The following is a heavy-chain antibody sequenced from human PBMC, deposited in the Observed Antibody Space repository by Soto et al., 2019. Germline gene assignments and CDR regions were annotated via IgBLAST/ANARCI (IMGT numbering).Heavy chain of an antibody. D-gene: IGHD3-3*01. CDR3: ARVLLIYDFWSGYSEPDAFDI. Sequence: SETLSLTCTVSGGSISSGDYYWSWIRQPPGKGLEWIGYIYYSRSTYYNPSLKSRVTISVDTSKNQFSLKLSSVTAADTAVYYCARVLLIYDFWSGYSEPDAFDIWGQGTMVTVSS. CDR1: GGSISSGDYY. J-gene: IGHJ3*02. CDR2: IYYSRST. V-gene: IGHV4-30-4*01.